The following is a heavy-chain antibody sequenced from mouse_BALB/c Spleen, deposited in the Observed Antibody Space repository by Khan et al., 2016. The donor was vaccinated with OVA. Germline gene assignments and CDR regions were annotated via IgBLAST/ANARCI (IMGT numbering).Heavy chain of an antibody. CDR2: LWGDGST. Sequence: QVQLKESGPGLVAPSQSLSITCTVSGFSLNSYGVNGVRQPPGKGRAWLGVLWGDGSTKYHSALISRLSISKDNSKSQVFLKLNSLLTDYTATYYCAKFDGIFYAVDYWGQGTSVTVSS. V-gene: IGHV2-3*01. CDR3: AKFDGIFYAVDY. D-gene: IGHD2-3*01. J-gene: IGHJ4*01. CDR1: GFSLNSYG.